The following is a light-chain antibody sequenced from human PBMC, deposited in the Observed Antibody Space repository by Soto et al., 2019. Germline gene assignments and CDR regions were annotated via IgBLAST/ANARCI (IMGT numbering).Light chain of an antibody. Sequence: DIQMTQSPSSLSASVGDRVTITCRASQGIRNAVAWYQQKPGKAPKRLIYGASTLQSGVPSRFSGSGSATEFTLTITSLQPEDFATYYCVQHDTDPLTFGGGTKVDNK. V-gene: IGKV1-17*01. CDR1: QGIRNA. J-gene: IGKJ4*01. CDR2: GAS. CDR3: VQHDTDPLT.